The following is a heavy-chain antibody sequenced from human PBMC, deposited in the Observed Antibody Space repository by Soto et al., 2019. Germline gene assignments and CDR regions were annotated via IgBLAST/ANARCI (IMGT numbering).Heavy chain of an antibody. Sequence: GEALKISCTSPGYSFTSYWNNWVRQMPGKGPAWMGRIDPSDSYTNYSPSFQGHVTISADKSITTAYLQRSSLMASDDAKFYCEQHKVAGRYWFDPWGQGTLVTVSS. D-gene: IGHD6-19*01. CDR1: GYSFTSYW. CDR2: IDPSDSYT. J-gene: IGHJ5*02. V-gene: IGHV5-10-1*01. CDR3: EQHKVAGRYWFDP.